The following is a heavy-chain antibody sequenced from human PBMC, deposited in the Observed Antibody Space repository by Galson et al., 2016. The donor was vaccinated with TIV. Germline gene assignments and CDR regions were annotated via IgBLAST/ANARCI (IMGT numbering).Heavy chain of an antibody. V-gene: IGHV3-53*01. CDR3: ARAGGSNWNYFDK. Sequence: SLRLSCAASGFAVSTTYISWVRQAPGRGLEWVSVLYVGGATYYTDSVKGRFTISRDNSKNTLYLQMDALRAEDTAVYYCARAGGSNWNYFDKWGQGTLVTVYS. D-gene: IGHD1-1*01. CDR2: LYVGGAT. CDR1: GFAVSTTY. J-gene: IGHJ4*02.